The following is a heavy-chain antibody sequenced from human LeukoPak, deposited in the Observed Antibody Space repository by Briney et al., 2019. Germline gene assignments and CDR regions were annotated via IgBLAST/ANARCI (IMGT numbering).Heavy chain of an antibody. D-gene: IGHD3-16*01. CDR1: GGSFNGYY. Sequence: PSETLSLTCAVYGGSFNGYYWSWIRQPPGKGLEWIGEINHSGSTNYNPSLKSRVTISVDTSKNQFSLKLSSVTAADTAVYYCARGRFNYDYVWGSPPNYFDYWGQGTLVTVSS. V-gene: IGHV4-34*01. J-gene: IGHJ4*02. CDR3: ARGRFNYDYVWGSPPNYFDY. CDR2: INHSGST.